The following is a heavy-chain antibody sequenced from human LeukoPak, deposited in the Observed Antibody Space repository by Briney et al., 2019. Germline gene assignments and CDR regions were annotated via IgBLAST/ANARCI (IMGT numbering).Heavy chain of an antibody. Sequence: RGGSLRLSCAAPGFTFSSYAMSWVRQAPGRGLEWVSGISGSGGSTYYADSVKGRFTISRDNSKNTLYLQMNSLRAEDTAVYYCAKEGYNWNDPFDYWGQGTLATVSS. J-gene: IGHJ4*02. CDR1: GFTFSSYA. V-gene: IGHV3-23*01. CDR2: ISGSGGST. D-gene: IGHD1-1*01. CDR3: AKEGYNWNDPFDY.